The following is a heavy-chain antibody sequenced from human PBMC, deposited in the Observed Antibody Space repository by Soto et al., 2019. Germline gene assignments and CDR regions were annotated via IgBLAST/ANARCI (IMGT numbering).Heavy chain of an antibody. D-gene: IGHD3-22*01. Sequence: QPGGSLRLSCAASGFTFSSYAMHWVRQAPGKGLEWVAVISYDGSNKYYADSVKGRFTISRDNSKNTLYLQMNSLRAEDTAVYYCAIDYDSSGYPRFYFDYWGQGNLVTVS. CDR2: ISYDGSNK. V-gene: IGHV3-30-3*01. CDR3: AIDYDSSGYPRFYFDY. CDR1: GFTFSSYA. J-gene: IGHJ4*02.